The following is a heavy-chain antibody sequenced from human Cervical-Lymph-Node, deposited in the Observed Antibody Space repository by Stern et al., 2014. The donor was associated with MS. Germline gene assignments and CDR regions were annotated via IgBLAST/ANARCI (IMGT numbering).Heavy chain of an antibody. D-gene: IGHD4-11*01. CDR3: ARDDDYTRRAIDY. CDR1: GYTFTYYA. CDR2: ISPYNGNT. J-gene: IGHJ4*02. V-gene: IGHV1-18*01. Sequence: QVQLGQSGAEVKKPGASVNVSCKTSGYTFTYYAISWIRQAPGQGLELVGWISPYNGNTNFVQKLQGRVAMTTDTSTSTAYMELRSLRSDDTAVYYCARDDDYTRRAIDYWGQGTLVTVSS.